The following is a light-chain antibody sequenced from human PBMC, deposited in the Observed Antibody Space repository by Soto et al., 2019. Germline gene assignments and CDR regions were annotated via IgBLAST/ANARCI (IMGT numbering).Light chain of an antibody. CDR2: WAS. J-gene: IGKJ2*01. CDR1: QSVLYSSNNKNY. Sequence: DIVMTQSPDSLAVSLGERATIYCKSSQSVLYSSNNKNYLAWYQQKPGQPPKLLIFWASTRESGVPDRFSGSGASTDFTLTISSLQAEDVAVYYCQQYYNTPYTFGQGTKLEIK. V-gene: IGKV4-1*01. CDR3: QQYYNTPYT.